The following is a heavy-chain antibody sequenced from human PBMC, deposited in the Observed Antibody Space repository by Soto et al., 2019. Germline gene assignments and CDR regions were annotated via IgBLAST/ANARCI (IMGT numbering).Heavy chain of an antibody. CDR2: ISWNSGSI. CDR3: AKDHYQPLQEGYFDY. J-gene: IGHJ4*02. Sequence: EVQLVGSGGGLVQPGRSLRLSCAASGFTFDDYAMRWVRQAPGKGLEWVSGISWNSGSIGYADSVKGRFTISRDNAKNSLYLQMNSLRAEDTALYYCAKDHYQPLQEGYFDYWGQGTLVTVSS. CDR1: GFTFDDYA. D-gene: IGHD2-2*01. V-gene: IGHV3-9*01.